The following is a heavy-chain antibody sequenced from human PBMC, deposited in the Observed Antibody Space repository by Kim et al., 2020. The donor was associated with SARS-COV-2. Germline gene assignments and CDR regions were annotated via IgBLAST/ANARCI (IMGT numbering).Heavy chain of an antibody. CDR3: ARDITSRYLDY. Sequence: YYEDSVEGRFTISRDNAKTTLYLQMNSLGAEDTAVYYCARDITSRYLDYWGQGTLVIVSS. J-gene: IGHJ4*02. V-gene: IGHV3-33*01. D-gene: IGHD6-6*01.